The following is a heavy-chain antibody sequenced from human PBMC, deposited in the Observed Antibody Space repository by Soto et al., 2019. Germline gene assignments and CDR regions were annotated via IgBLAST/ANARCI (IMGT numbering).Heavy chain of an antibody. D-gene: IGHD6-19*01. Sequence: SETLSLTCAVYGRSFSGYYWSWIRQPPGKGLEWIGEINHSGSTNYNPSLKTRVTISVDTSKNQFSLKLSSVTAEDTAVYYCAREIAVAGTDADYYYGMDVWGQGTTVTV. CDR2: INHSGST. J-gene: IGHJ6*02. V-gene: IGHV4-34*01. CDR1: GRSFSGYY. CDR3: AREIAVAGTDADYYYGMDV.